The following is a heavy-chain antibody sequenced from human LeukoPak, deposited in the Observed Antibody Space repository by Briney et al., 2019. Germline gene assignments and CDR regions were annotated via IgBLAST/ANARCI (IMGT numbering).Heavy chain of an antibody. CDR1: VFTYSSYG. D-gene: IGHD4-17*01. Sequence: SLTLTRPSSVFTYSSYGMHWVRQPPCKGLEWVAFIRYEGSNKYYPSSVKGRLTHPRDNSKNTLYLQMNSLRAEDTAVYYCAKAQYGDYGNDYWGQGTVVSVSS. J-gene: IGHJ4*02. V-gene: IGHV3-30*02. CDR2: IRYEGSNK. CDR3: AKAQYGDYGNDY.